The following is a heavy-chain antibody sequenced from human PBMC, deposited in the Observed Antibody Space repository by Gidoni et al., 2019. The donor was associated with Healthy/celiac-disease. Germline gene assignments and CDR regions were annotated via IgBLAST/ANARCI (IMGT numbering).Heavy chain of an antibody. J-gene: IGHJ6*02. D-gene: IGHD3-9*01. Sequence: QVQLVQSGAEVKKPGYSAPVSCKAPGGTFSSYAISWVRQAPGQRLAWRGGAPGQGLEWMGGHVPMFVTASCAQKFQGRVTITADESTSTADMELGSLRSEDTAVYYCAIHYDILTGQIYYYYYYGMDVWGQGTTVTVSS. CDR3: AIHYDILTGQIYYYYYYGMDV. V-gene: IGHV1-69*01. CDR2: HVPMFVTA. CDR1: GGTFSSYA.